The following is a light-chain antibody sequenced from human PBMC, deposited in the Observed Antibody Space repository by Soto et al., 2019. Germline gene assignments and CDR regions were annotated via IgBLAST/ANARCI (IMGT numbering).Light chain of an antibody. CDR1: SSDVGGYNY. CDR3: SSYTSSSTPYYV. Sequence: QSVLTQPASVSGSPGQSITISCTGTSSDVGGYNYVSWYQQHPGKAPKLMIYDVSNRPSGVSNRFSGSKSGNTASLTIFGLQAEDEADYYCSSYTSSSTPYYVFGTGTKVTVL. V-gene: IGLV2-14*01. CDR2: DVS. J-gene: IGLJ1*01.